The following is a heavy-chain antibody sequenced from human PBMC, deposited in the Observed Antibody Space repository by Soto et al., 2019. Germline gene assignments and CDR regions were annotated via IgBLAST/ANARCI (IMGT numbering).Heavy chain of an antibody. V-gene: IGHV1-3*01. Sequence: QVQLVQSGAEVKKPGASVKVSCKASGYTFTSYAMHWVRQAPGQRLESMGWINAGNGNTKYSQKFQGRVTITRDTSASTAYMELSSLRSEDTAVYYCARDSWVGATSFDYWGQGTLVTVSS. D-gene: IGHD1-26*01. CDR3: ARDSWVGATSFDY. CDR2: INAGNGNT. J-gene: IGHJ4*02. CDR1: GYTFTSYA.